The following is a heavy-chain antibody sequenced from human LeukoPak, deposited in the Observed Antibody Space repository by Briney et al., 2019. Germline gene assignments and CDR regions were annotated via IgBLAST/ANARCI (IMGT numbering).Heavy chain of an antibody. CDR2: MNPNSGNT. Sequence: GASVKVSCKASGYTFTSYDINWVRQATGQGLEWMGWMNPNSGNTGYAQKFQGRVTMTRNTSISTAYMELSSLRSEDTAVYYCARGRGIAARGLSWFDPWGQGTLVTVSS. CDR1: GYTFTSYD. J-gene: IGHJ5*02. V-gene: IGHV1-8*01. D-gene: IGHD6-6*01. CDR3: ARGRGIAARGLSWFDP.